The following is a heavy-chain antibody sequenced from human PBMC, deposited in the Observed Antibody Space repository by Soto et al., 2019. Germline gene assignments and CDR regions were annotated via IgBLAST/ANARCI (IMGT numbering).Heavy chain of an antibody. CDR3: ARPPPTSSGWYGDAFDI. D-gene: IGHD6-19*01. V-gene: IGHV1-3*05. CDR2: INAGNGNT. CDR1: GYTFTSYA. J-gene: IGHJ3*02. Sequence: QVQLVQSGAEEKKPGASVKVSCKASGYTFTSYAMHWVRQAPGQRLEWMGWINAGNGNTKYSQKFQGRVTITRDTSASTAYMELSSLRSEDTAVFYCARPPPTSSGWYGDAFDIWGQGTMVTVSS.